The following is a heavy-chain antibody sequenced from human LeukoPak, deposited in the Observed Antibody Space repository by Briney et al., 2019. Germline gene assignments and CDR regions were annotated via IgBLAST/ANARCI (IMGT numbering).Heavy chain of an antibody. CDR3: ARIGDRSSYYYYLDS. D-gene: IGHD3-22*01. CDR1: GGSISSHY. Sequence: SETLSLTCTVSGGSISSHYWSWIRQPPGKGLEWIGYVYYSGSTNYNPSLKSRVTISVDTSKNQFSLKLSSVAAADTAVYYCARIGDRSSYYYYLDSWGQGTLVTVSA. CDR2: VYYSGST. V-gene: IGHV4-59*11. J-gene: IGHJ4*02.